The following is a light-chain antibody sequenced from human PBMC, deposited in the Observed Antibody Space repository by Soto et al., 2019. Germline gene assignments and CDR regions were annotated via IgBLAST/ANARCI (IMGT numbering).Light chain of an antibody. V-gene: IGLV2-14*01. Sequence: QAALTQPASVSGSPGQSITISCTGTSRDVGGYNYVSCYQQHPGKAPKLMIYEVSNRPSGVSNLFSGSKSGNTASITISGLQAEDDADYYCSSYTSSSTPYVFGTGTKGTVL. CDR2: EVS. CDR3: SSYTSSSTPYV. CDR1: SRDVGGYNY. J-gene: IGLJ1*01.